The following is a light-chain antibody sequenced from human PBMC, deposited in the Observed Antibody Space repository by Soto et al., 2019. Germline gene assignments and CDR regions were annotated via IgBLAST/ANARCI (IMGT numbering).Light chain of an antibody. J-gene: IGLJ2*01. V-gene: IGLV2-8*01. CDR2: EVS. CDR1: SSDVGGYNY. CDR3: SSYAGSNNEGV. Sequence: ALTQPPSASGSPGQSVTISCTGTSSDVGGYNYVSWYQQHPGKAPKLMIYEVSKRPSGVPDRFSGSKSGNTASLTVSGLQAEDEADYYCSSYAGSNNEGVFGGGTKLTVL.